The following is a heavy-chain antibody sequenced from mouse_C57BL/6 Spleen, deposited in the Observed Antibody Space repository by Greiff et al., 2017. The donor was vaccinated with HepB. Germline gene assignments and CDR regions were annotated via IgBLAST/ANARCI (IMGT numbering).Heavy chain of an antibody. Sequence: QVHVKQSGAELVRPGASVTLSCKASGYTFTDYEMHWVKQTPVHGLEWIGAIDPETGGTAYNQKFKGKAILTADKSSSTAYMELRSLTSEDSAVYYCTRSPADYWGQGTTLTVSS. J-gene: IGHJ2*01. V-gene: IGHV1-15*01. CDR2: IDPETGGT. CDR3: TRSPADY. CDR1: GYTFTDYE.